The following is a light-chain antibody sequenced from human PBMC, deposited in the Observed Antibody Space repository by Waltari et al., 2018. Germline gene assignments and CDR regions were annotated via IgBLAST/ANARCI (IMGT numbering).Light chain of an antibody. V-gene: IGLV1-44*01. CDR2: NDA. J-gene: IGLJ1*01. CDR3: ASWDDRLDAYV. Sequence: QSVLTQPPSASGTPGQRVTISCSGSSSNVGSKAATWYHHPPGTAPNLPIFNDADRPSGVPDRFSGSRSATSASLAISGLQSDDESTYYCASWDDRLDAYVFGTGTWVTVL. CDR1: SSNVGSKA.